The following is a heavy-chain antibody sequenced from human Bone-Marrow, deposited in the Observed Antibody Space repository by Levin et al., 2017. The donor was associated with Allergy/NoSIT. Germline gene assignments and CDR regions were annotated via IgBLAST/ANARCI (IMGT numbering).Heavy chain of an antibody. CDR1: GDSISSYF. CDR2: IYYSGTT. J-gene: IGHJ3*01. V-gene: IGHV4-59*01. Sequence: SETLSLTCTVSGDSISSYFWIWVRQSPGKGLEWIGNIYYSGTTNYNPSLKSRVTMSMDTSKNHFSLKLSSVTAADTAVYYCARVVVTAVVASDAFDLGDQGTMVLVSS. D-gene: IGHD2-21*02. CDR3: ARVVVTAVVASDAFDL.